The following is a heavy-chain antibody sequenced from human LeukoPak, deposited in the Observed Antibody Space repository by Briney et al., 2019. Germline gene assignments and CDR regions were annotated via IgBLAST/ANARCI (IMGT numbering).Heavy chain of an antibody. Sequence: GGSLRLSCAASGFTFTSYSMSWVRQAPGKGLEWVSGTSDRGDYTYYADSVKGRFTISRDSPKNTLFLQMNSLRAEDTALYFCARKAQYNGHYPLDYWGQGTLVTVSS. D-gene: IGHD1-7*01. CDR3: ARKAQYNGHYPLDY. J-gene: IGHJ4*02. CDR2: TSDRGDYT. CDR1: GFTFTSYS. V-gene: IGHV3-23*01.